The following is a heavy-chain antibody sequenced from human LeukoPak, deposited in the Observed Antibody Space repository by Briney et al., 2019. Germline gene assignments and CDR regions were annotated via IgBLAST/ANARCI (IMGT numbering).Heavy chain of an antibody. CDR2: AYSGVNA. CDR3: AREKSGTLTRAYCYIDV. D-gene: IGHD1-26*01. CDR1: GDSMHSYY. V-gene: IGHV4-4*07. Sequence: PSETLSLTCTVSGDSMHSYYWSWIRQSPEKGLEWIGRAYSGVNAYYNPSLQSRVTISVDKSNNQFSLDLASVTAADTALYYCAREKSGTLTRAYCYIDVWGRGITVTVSS. J-gene: IGHJ6*03.